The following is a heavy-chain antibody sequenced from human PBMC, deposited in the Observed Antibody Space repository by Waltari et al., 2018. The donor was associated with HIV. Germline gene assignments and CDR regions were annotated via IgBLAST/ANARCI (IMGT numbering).Heavy chain of an antibody. CDR1: GYSFTSYW. D-gene: IGHD6-6*01. Sequence: EVQLVQSGAEVKKPGESLKISCKGSGYSFTSYWIGWVRQMPGKGLEWMGIIYPGDSDTRYSPSFQGQVTISADKSISTAYLQWSSLKASDTAMYYCARQDEYSSSTPYYFDYWGQGTLVTVSS. CDR3: ARQDEYSSSTPYYFDY. V-gene: IGHV5-51*01. J-gene: IGHJ4*02. CDR2: IYPGDSDT.